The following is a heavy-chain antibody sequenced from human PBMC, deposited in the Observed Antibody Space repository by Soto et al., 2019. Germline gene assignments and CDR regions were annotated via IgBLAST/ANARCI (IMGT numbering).Heavy chain of an antibody. V-gene: IGHV3-74*01. CDR1: GIPFNNYW. CDR3: ARYVAALDY. J-gene: IGHJ4*02. Sequence: PGGSLRLSCAVSGIPFNNYWMHWIRQAPGKGLVWVSHINTVATIINYADSVKGRFTISRDNAKNSLYLQMNNLSVEDSAMYYCARYVAALDYWGRGTLVTVSS. CDR2: INTVATII. D-gene: IGHD6-13*01.